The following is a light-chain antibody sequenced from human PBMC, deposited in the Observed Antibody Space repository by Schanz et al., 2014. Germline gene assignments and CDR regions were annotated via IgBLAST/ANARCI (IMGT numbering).Light chain of an antibody. Sequence: EIVLTQSPGTLSLSPGERATLSCRASQSVSSSYLAWYQQKPGQSPRLLIYAASNRATGIPARFGGSGSGTDFTLTISRLAPEDFAFYYCQQYNNLWTFGQGTKVEIK. CDR3: QQYNNLWT. J-gene: IGKJ1*01. CDR2: AAS. V-gene: IGKV3-20*01. CDR1: QSVSSSY.